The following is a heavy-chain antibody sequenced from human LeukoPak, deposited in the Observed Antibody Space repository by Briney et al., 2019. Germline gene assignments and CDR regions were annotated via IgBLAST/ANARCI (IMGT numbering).Heavy chain of an antibody. D-gene: IGHD4/OR15-4a*01. CDR3: AKVTMVGWYFDL. CDR1: GFSFSSSA. CDR2: ISGSGGST. V-gene: IGHV3-23*01. J-gene: IGHJ2*01. Sequence: GGSLRLSCAASGFSFSSSAMTWVRQAPGKGLEWVSGISGSGGSTYDADSVKGRFTISRDNSKNTLDLQMNSLRVEDTAVYYCAKVTMVGWYFDLWGRGTLVTVSS.